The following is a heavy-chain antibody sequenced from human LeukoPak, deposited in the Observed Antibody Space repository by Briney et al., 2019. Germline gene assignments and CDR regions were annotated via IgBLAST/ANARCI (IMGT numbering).Heavy chain of an antibody. V-gene: IGHV1-46*01. D-gene: IGHD3-10*01. J-gene: IGHJ6*03. Sequence: VASVKASCKASGYTFTSYYMHWVRQAPGQGLEWMGIINPSGGSTSYAQKFQGRVTMTRDTSTSTVYMELSSLRSEDTAVYYCARDPYGPRTGYYYYMDVWGKGTTVTVSS. CDR3: ARDPYGPRTGYYYYMDV. CDR2: INPSGGST. CDR1: GYTFTSYY.